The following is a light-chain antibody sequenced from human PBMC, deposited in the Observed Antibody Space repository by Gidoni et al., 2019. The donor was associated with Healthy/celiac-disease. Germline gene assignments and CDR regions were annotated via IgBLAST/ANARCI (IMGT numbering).Light chain of an antibody. Sequence: EIVMTQSPATLSVSPGERATLSCRASQSVSSNLAWYQQKPGQAPRLLIYGASTRATGIPARFSVSGSGTEFTLTISGLQYEDFAVYYCQQYNNWPPFTFGPGTKVDIK. CDR2: GAS. CDR3: QQYNNWPPFT. CDR1: QSVSSN. J-gene: IGKJ3*01. V-gene: IGKV3-15*01.